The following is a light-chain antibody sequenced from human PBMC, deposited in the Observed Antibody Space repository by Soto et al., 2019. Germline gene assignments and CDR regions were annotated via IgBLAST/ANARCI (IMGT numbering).Light chain of an antibody. CDR2: GAS. Sequence: EIVLTQSPGTLSLSPGERATLSCRASQSVSSSYLAWYQQKPGQAPRLLIYGASSRATGIPDRFSGSGSGTDFTRTISRLEPEDFAVYYCQQYGSSPLYTCGQGPKLEIK. V-gene: IGKV3-20*01. J-gene: IGKJ2*01. CDR3: QQYGSSPLYT. CDR1: QSVSSSY.